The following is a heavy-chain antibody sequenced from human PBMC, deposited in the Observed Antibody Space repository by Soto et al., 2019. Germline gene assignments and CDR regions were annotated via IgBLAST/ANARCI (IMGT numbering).Heavy chain of an antibody. J-gene: IGHJ4*02. V-gene: IGHV1-46*01. CDR3: ARASYDILTVYPYFDY. CDR2: INPSGGST. Sequence: ASVKVSCKASGYTFTSYYMHWVRQAPGQGLEWMGIINPSGGSTSYAQKFQGRVTMTRDTSTSTVYMELSSLRSEDTAVYYCARASYDILTVYPYFDYWGQGTLVTVSS. CDR1: GYTFTSYY. D-gene: IGHD3-9*01.